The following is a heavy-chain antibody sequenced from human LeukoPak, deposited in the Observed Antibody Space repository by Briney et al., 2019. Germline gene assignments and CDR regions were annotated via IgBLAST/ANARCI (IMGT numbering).Heavy chain of an antibody. Sequence: DSVKVSCQVSGYTLTQLSVHWVRHAPGNGIEWMGGFHVEDGEIIYAQKLQGTLTMTEDTSTDTAYMELSSLRSEDTAVYYCATNRQIMILGVVIMPAFDIWGQGTMVTVSS. V-gene: IGHV1-24*01. D-gene: IGHD3-3*01. J-gene: IGHJ3*02. CDR2: FHVEDGEI. CDR3: ATNRQIMILGVVIMPAFDI. CDR1: GYTLTQLS.